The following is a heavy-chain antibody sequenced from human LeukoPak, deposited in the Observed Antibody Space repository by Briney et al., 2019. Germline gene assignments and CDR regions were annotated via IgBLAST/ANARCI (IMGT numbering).Heavy chain of an antibody. D-gene: IGHD4-17*01. V-gene: IGHV4-39*07. CDR2: IYYSGST. CDR3: ARDPTTVTKGFDI. J-gene: IGHJ3*02. CDR1: GGSISSSSYY. Sequence: SETLSLTCTVSGGSISSSSYYWGWIRQPPGKGLEWIGSIYYSGSTYYNPSLKSRVTISVDTSKNQFSLKLSSVTAADTAVYFCARDPTTVTKGFDIWGQGTLVTVSS.